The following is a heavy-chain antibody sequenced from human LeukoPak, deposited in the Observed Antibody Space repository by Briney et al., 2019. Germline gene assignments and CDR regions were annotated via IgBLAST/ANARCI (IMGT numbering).Heavy chain of an antibody. CDR2: INRDGSEQ. Sequence: GGSLRLSCEVSGFTFSSYWMTWARHIPGKGLEWVANINRDGSEQHYVESVKGRFTISRDNGRNSLYLQMDSLRVDDTAVYYCAKVGASELQRVFENWGQGTLVTVSS. J-gene: IGHJ4*02. D-gene: IGHD1-26*01. V-gene: IGHV3-7*01. CDR1: GFTFSSYW. CDR3: AKVGASELQRVFEN.